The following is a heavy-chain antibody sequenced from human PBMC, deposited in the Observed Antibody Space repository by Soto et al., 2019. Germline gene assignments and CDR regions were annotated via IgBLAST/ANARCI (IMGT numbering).Heavy chain of an antibody. CDR3: AKARRIGFYFDY. CDR2: ISYDGSNK. D-gene: IGHD6-25*01. CDR1: GFTFSSYG. Sequence: QVQLVESGGGVVQPGRSLRLSCAASGFTFSSYGMHWVRQAPGKGLEWVAVISYDGSNKYYADSVKGRFTISRDNSKNTLYLQMNSLRAEETAVYYCAKARRIGFYFDYWGQGTLVTVSS. J-gene: IGHJ4*02. V-gene: IGHV3-30*18.